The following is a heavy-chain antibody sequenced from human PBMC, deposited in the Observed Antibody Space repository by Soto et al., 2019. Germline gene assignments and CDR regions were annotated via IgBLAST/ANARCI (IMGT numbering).Heavy chain of an antibody. CDR3: ARRIAAAGGYYYYAFDV. V-gene: IGHV5-10-1*01. Sequence: GESLKISCKGSGYNFDTYWINWVRQMPGKGLEWMGRIDPGDSKTKYSPSLEGHISISVDTSINTTYLQWSSLKPSDTAIYYCARRIAAAGGYYYYAFDVWGQGTAVTVSS. CDR2: IDPGDSKT. D-gene: IGHD6-13*01. J-gene: IGHJ6*02. CDR1: GYNFDTYW.